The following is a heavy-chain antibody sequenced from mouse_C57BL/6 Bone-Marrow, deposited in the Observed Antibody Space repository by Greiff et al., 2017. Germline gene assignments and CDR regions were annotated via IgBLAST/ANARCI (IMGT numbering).Heavy chain of an antibody. CDR1: GYTFTNYW. J-gene: IGHJ2*01. D-gene: IGHD1-1*01. V-gene: IGHV1-63*01. CDR3: ARSIYYYGSSFFDY. CDR2: IYPGGGYT. Sequence: QVQLQQSGAELVRPGTSVKMSCKASGYTFTNYWIGWAKQRPGHGLEWIGDIYPGGGYTNYNEKLKGKATLTADKSSSTAYMQFSSLTSEDSAIYYCARSIYYYGSSFFDYWGQGTTLTVSS.